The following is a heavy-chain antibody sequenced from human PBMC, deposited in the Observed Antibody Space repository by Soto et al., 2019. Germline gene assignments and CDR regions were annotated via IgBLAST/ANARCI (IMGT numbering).Heavy chain of an antibody. CDR2: IIPIFGTA. CDR3: ARTQENMCSGGSCYFFPLRY. D-gene: IGHD2-15*01. J-gene: IGHJ4*02. V-gene: IGHV1-69*01. Sequence: QVQLVQSGAEVKKPGSSVKVSCKASGGTFSSYAISWVRQAPGQGLEWMGGIIPIFGTANYAQKFQGRVTITADESTSTAYMELSSLRSEDTAVYYWARTQENMCSGGSCYFFPLRYWGQGTLVTVSS. CDR1: GGTFSSYA.